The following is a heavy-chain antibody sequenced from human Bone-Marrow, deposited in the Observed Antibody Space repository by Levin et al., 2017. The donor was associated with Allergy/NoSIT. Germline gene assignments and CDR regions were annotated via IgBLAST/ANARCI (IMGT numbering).Heavy chain of an antibody. J-gene: IGHJ3*02. D-gene: IGHD3-16*01. V-gene: IGHV3-48*03. CDR3: ARVLGYDYIWGRSASFDI. CDR2: ISSSGSTI. CDR1: GFTFSSYE. Sequence: PGGSLRLSCAASGFTFSSYEMNWVRQAPGKGLEWVSYISSSGSTIYYADSVKGRFTISRDNAKNSLYLQMNSLRAEDTAVYYCARVLGYDYIWGRSASFDIWGQGTMVTVSS.